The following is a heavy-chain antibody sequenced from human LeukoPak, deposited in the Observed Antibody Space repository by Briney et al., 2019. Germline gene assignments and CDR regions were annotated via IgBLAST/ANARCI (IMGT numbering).Heavy chain of an antibody. D-gene: IGHD2-2*03. J-gene: IGHJ4*02. CDR2: ISNDGSKK. V-gene: IGHV3-30*18. CDR1: GFTFSPYA. Sequence: VRSLRLSCAAPGFTFSPYAMHWVRQAPGKGLEWVALISNDGSKKYYADSVKGRFTISRDNSKNTLDLQMNSLRAEDTAVYYCAKDGYCSSTSCYPNHFDSWGQGTLVTVSS. CDR3: AKDGYCSSTSCYPNHFDS.